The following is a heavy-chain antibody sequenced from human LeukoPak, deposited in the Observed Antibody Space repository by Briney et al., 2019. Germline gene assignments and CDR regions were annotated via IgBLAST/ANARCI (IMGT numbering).Heavy chain of an antibody. CDR3: ARGGGNGGATVTPSNWFDP. Sequence: GASVKVSCKASGYTFTSYGISWVRQAPGQGLEWMGWISAYNGNTNYAQKLQGRVTMTTDTSTSTAYMELRSLRSDDTAVYYCARGGGNGGATVTPSNWFDPWGQGTPVTVSS. CDR2: ISAYNGNT. J-gene: IGHJ5*02. D-gene: IGHD4-17*01. V-gene: IGHV1-18*01. CDR1: GYTFTSYG.